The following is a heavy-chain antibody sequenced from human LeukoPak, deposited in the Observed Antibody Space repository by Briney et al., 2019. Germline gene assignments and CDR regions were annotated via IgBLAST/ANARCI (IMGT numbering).Heavy chain of an antibody. CDR2: INPNSGGT. J-gene: IGHJ5*02. Sequence: ASVKVSCKASGYTFTGYYMHWVRQAPGQGLEWMGWINPNSGGTNYAQKFQGRVTMTTDTSTSTAYMELRSLRSDDTAVYYCARDLDYGDAKYWFDPWGQGTLVTVSS. CDR1: GYTFTGYY. D-gene: IGHD4-17*01. CDR3: ARDLDYGDAKYWFDP. V-gene: IGHV1-2*02.